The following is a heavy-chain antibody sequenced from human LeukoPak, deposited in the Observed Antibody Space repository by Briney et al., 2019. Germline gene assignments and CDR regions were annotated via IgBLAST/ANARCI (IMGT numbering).Heavy chain of an antibody. J-gene: IGHJ5*02. CDR2: MNPNSGNT. CDR3: AESKKTARRGRWVGP. Sequence: ASVKVSCKASGYTFTGYDISWVRQATGQGLEWMGWMNPNSGNTGYAQKSQGRLTISRNTSTTTAYLELSSLRSEDTAVYFCAESKKTARRGRWVGPWGQGTLVTVSS. V-gene: IGHV1-8*03. D-gene: IGHD3-16*01. CDR1: GYTFTGYD.